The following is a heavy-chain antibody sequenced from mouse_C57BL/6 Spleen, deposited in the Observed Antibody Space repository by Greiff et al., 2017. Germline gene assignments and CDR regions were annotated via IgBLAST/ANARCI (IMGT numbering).Heavy chain of an antibody. CDR2: IWSGGST. V-gene: IGHV2-2*01. J-gene: IGHJ3*01. CDR1: CFSLTSYG. Sequence: QVQLQQSGPGLVQPSQSLSITCPVSCFSLTSYGVHWVRQSPGKGLEWLGVIWSGGSTDYNAAFISRLSISKDNSKSQVFFKRNSLQADDTAIYYWARKGELTGTWFAYWGQGTLVTVSA. D-gene: IGHD4-1*01. CDR3: ARKGELTGTWFAY.